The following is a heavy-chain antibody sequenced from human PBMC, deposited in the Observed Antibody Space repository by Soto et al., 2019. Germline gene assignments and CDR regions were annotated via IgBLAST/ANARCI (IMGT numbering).Heavy chain of an antibody. D-gene: IGHD4-17*01. CDR3: ARLRATVIDY. CDR2: IYYSGST. J-gene: IGHJ4*02. CDR1: GGSISSGGYY. V-gene: IGHV4-31*03. Sequence: SETLSLTCTVSGGSISSGGYYWSWIRQHPGKGLEWIGYIYYSGSTYYNPSLKSRVTISVDTSKNQFSLKLSSVTAADTAVYYCARLRATVIDYWGQGTLVTVSS.